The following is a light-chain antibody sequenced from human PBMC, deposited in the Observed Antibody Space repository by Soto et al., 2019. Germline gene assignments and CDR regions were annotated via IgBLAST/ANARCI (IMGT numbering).Light chain of an antibody. V-gene: IGKV1-27*01. CDR3: QEYKNAPLT. CDR1: QDISKY. CDR2: TSS. J-gene: IGKJ4*01. Sequence: DIQMTQSPSSLSASVGDGVTITCGASQDISKYLAWYQQRPGKVPKLLIYTSSTLQSGVPSRFSGSGSGTDFSLTISRLQPEDVATYYCQEYKNAPLTFGGGTKVDIK.